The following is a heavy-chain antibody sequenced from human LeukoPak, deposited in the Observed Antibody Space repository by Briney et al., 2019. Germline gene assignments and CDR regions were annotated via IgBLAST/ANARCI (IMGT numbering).Heavy chain of an antibody. CDR2: IHSGGNT. CDR3: VSNSDGLTSYSFDY. V-gene: IGHV3-53*01. Sequence: PGGSLRLSCAASGFIVSSNYMSWVRQAPGKGLEWVSIIHSGGNTYHADSVKGRFTISRDDSKNTLSLQMNSLRAEGPAVYYCVSNSDGLTSYSFDYWGQGTLVTVSS. D-gene: IGHD3-9*01. CDR1: GFIVSSNY. J-gene: IGHJ4*02.